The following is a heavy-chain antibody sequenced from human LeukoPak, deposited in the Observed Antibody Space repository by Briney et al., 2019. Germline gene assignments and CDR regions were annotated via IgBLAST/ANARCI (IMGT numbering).Heavy chain of an antibody. CDR3: ARVLSRGMSSGYYSPFDY. J-gene: IGHJ4*02. D-gene: IGHD3-22*01. CDR2: ISYDGSNK. V-gene: IGHV3-30-3*01. CDR1: GFTFSSYA. Sequence: PGGSLRLSCAASGFTFSSYAMHWVRQAPGKGLEWVAVISYDGSNKYYADSVKGRFTISRDNSKNTLYLQMNSLRAEDTAVYYCARVLSRGMSSGYYSPFDYRGQGTLVTVSS.